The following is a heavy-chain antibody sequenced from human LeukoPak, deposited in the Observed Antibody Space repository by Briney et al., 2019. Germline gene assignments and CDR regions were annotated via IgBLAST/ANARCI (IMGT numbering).Heavy chain of an antibody. CDR3: ARDRNYYGSGRGVFDY. D-gene: IGHD3-10*01. J-gene: IGHJ4*01. Sequence: ASVKVSCKASGYTFTSYDINWVRQATGQGLEWMGWMNPNSGTTGYAQKFQGRVTMTRDTSISTAYMELSSLRSEDTAVYYCARDRNYYGSGRGVFDYWGQGTLVTVSS. CDR2: MNPNSGTT. CDR1: GYTFTSYD. V-gene: IGHV1-8*01.